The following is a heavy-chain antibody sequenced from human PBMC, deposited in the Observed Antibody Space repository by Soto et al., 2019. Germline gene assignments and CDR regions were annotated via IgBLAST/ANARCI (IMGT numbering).Heavy chain of an antibody. D-gene: IGHD1-26*01. Sequence: SETLSLTCAVSGYSISSGYYWGCIRQPPGKGLEWIGSIYHSGSTYYNPSLKSRVTISVDTSKNQFSLKLSSVTAADTAVYYCARDQVVGARYFDYWGQGTLVTVYS. CDR1: GYSISSGYY. CDR3: ARDQVVGARYFDY. CDR2: IYHSGST. V-gene: IGHV4-38-2*02. J-gene: IGHJ4*02.